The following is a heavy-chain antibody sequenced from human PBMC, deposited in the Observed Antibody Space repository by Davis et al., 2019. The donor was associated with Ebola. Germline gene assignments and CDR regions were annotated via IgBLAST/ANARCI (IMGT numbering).Heavy chain of an antibody. CDR3: ARESYSYYYDSSGYGAYWYFDL. Sequence: SVKVSCKASGGTFSSYAISWVRQAPGQGLEWMGGFIPIFGTANYAQKFQGRVTITADESTSTAYMELSSLRSEDTAVYYCARESYSYYYDSSGYGAYWYFDLWGRGTLVTVSS. J-gene: IGHJ2*01. V-gene: IGHV1-69*13. D-gene: IGHD3-22*01. CDR2: FIPIFGTA. CDR1: GGTFSSYA.